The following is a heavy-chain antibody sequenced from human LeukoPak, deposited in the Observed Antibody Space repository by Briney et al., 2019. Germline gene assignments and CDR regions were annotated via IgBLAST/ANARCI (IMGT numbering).Heavy chain of an antibody. CDR3: ASSRRYCSGGSCYLSDY. V-gene: IGHV4-34*01. J-gene: IGHJ4*02. D-gene: IGHD2-15*01. Sequence: PSETLSLTCAVYGGPFSGYYWSWIRQPPGKGLEWIGEINHSGSTNYNPSLKSRVTISVDTSKNQFSLKLSSVTAADTAVYYCASSRRYCSGGSCYLSDYWGQGTLVTVSS. CDR1: GGPFSGYY. CDR2: INHSGST.